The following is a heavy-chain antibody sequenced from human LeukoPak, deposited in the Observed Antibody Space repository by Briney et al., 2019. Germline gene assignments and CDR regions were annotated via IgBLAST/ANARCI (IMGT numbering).Heavy chain of an antibody. J-gene: IGHJ6*03. CDR1: GGSLISNY. Sequence: SETLSLTCTVSGGSLISNYWSWIRQSAGTGLEWIGRIYGSGITDYNPSLKSRVTMSLDTSRKQFSLRLTSVTAADTAVYYCARLKFYDSTGYSPGYYMDVWGKGTTVSVFS. V-gene: IGHV4-4*07. CDR2: IYGSGIT. CDR3: ARLKFYDSTGYSPGYYMDV. D-gene: IGHD3-22*01.